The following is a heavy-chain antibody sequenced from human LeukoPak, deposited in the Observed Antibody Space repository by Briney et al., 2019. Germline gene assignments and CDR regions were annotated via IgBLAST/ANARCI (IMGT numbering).Heavy chain of an antibody. V-gene: IGHV3-23*01. CDR1: GYSISSGYY. CDR3: ARVYGSSNYYYDRYYYYMDV. D-gene: IGHD3-22*01. Sequence: PSETLSLTCAVSGYSISSGYYWGWIRQPPGKGLEWVSGVSGSGASTYYADSVKGRFTISRDSSKNTLYLQLNSLRVEDTAVYYCARVYGSSNYYYDRYYYYMDVWGRGTTVTVSS. CDR2: VSGSGAST. J-gene: IGHJ6*03.